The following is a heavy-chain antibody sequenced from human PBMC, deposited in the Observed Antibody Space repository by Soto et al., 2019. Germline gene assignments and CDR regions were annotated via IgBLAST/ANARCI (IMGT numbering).Heavy chain of an antibody. D-gene: IGHD3-3*01. CDR2: ISSSGSTI. CDR1: GFTFSDYY. V-gene: IGHV3-11*01. J-gene: IGHJ6*03. CDR3: ARMSVFKASAYYDFWSGYEYYYYMDV. Sequence: QVQLVESGGGLVKPGGSLRLSCAASGFTFSDYYMSWIRQAPGKGLEWVSYISSSGSTIYYADSVKGRFTISRDNAKNSLYLQMNILRAEDTAVYYCARMSVFKASAYYDFWSGYEYYYYMDVWGKGTTVTVSS.